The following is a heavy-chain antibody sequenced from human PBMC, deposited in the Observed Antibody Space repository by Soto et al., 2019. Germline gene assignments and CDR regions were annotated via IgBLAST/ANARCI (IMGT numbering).Heavy chain of an antibody. J-gene: IGHJ6*02. D-gene: IGHD5-18*01. Sequence: SVKVSCKASGGTFSSYAISWVRQAPGQGLEWMGGIIPISGTANYAQKFQGRVTITADESTSTAYMELSSLRSEDTAVYYCARDRRGYSYAAYYYYGMDVWGQGTTVTVSS. CDR2: IIPISGTA. CDR1: GGTFSSYA. V-gene: IGHV1-69*13. CDR3: ARDRRGYSYAAYYYYGMDV.